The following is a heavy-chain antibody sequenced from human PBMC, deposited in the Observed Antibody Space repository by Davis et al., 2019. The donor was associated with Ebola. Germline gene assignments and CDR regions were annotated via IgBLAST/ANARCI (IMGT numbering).Heavy chain of an antibody. CDR2: ISSDGNYK. CDR3: AKDRANSGSYPDAFDF. J-gene: IGHJ3*01. Sequence: GESLKISCAASGFTFSSYGLHWVRQAPGKGLEWVAVISSDGNYKYYADSVKGRFTFSRDNSKNTLYLEMNSLRAEDTAVYYCAKDRANSGSYPDAFDFWGQGTMVTVSS. V-gene: IGHV3-30*18. D-gene: IGHD3-10*01. CDR1: GFTFSSYG.